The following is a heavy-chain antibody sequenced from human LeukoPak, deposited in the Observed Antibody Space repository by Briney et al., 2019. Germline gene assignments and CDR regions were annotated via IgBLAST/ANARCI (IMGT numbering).Heavy chain of an antibody. CDR2: IYISGST. CDR1: GVSFSSYY. Sequence: SETLSHTCTVSGVSFSSYYWSWIRQPAGKGLEWIGRIYISGSTNYNPSLKSRVTMSVDTSKNQFSLKLRSVTAADTAVYYCTRDSGYLSGRLRKFGLHVWGQGTAVTVSS. J-gene: IGHJ6*02. CDR3: TRDSGYLSGRLRKFGLHV. V-gene: IGHV4-4*07. D-gene: IGHD3-22*01.